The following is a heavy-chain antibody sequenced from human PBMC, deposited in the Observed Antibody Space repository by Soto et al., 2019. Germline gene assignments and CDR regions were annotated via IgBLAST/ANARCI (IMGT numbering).Heavy chain of an antibody. CDR2: ISIYNGNT. J-gene: IGHJ4*02. CDR1: GYTFSNYG. V-gene: IGHV1-18*04. D-gene: IGHD5-18*01. CDR3: ARTPYTYGNSFYFDY. Sequence: GASVKVSCKASGYTFSNYGISWVRQAPGQGLEWMAWISIYNGNTNYAQNLQGRVTMTTDTSTSTAYMELRSLRSDDTALYYCARTPYTYGNSFYFDYWGQGTLVTVSS.